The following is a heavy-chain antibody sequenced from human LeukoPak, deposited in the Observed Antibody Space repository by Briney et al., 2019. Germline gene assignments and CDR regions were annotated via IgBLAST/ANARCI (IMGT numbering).Heavy chain of an antibody. CDR2: IIPILGIA. CDR3: ARPYCSSTSCYRGWFDP. D-gene: IGHD2-2*02. V-gene: IGHV1-69*02. Sequence: ASVKVSCKASGGTFSSYTISWVRQAPGQGLEWMGRIIPILGIANYAQKFQGRVTITADKSTSTAYMELSSLRSEDTAVYYCARPYCSSTSCYRGWFDPWGQGTLVTVSS. CDR1: GGTFSSYT. J-gene: IGHJ5*02.